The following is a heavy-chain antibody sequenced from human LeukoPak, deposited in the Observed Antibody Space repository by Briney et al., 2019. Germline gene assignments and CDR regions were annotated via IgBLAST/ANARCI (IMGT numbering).Heavy chain of an antibody. CDR3: AREEDIVVVPAAITWFDP. CDR1: GFTFSSYW. V-gene: IGHV3-7*01. CDR2: IKQDGSEK. J-gene: IGHJ5*02. D-gene: IGHD2-2*01. Sequence: PGGSLRLSCAASGFTFSSYWMSWVRQAPGKGLEWVANIKQDGSEKYYVDSVKGRFTISRDNAKNSLYQQMNSLRAEDTAVYYCAREEDIVVVPAAITWFDPWGQGTLVTVSS.